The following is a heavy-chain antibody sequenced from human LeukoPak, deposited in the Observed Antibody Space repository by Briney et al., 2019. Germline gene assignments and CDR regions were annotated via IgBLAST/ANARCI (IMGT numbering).Heavy chain of an antibody. CDR1: GFTFGMYA. J-gene: IGHJ4*02. CDR3: AKNAAGIVLMIYAPLDS. D-gene: IGHD2-8*01. CDR2: LSGSGGST. Sequence: SGGSLRLSCAASGFTFGMYAMSWVRQAPGKGLEWVSTLSGSGGSTYYADSVKGRFTISGDESKNTLPLQMNSLRPEDTAVYYCAKNAAGIVLMIYAPLDSWGQGTLVTVSS. V-gene: IGHV3-23*01.